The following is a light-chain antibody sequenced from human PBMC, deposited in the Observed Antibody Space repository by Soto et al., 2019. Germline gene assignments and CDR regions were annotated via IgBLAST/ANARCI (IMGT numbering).Light chain of an antibody. V-gene: IGLV1-47*01. J-gene: IGLJ2*01. CDR2: KNN. CDR1: SSNIGYNY. CDR3: AAWDDSLSGWI. Sequence: QSVLTQPPSASGTPGQRVTISCSGSSSNIGYNYVYWYQQLPGTAPKLLIYKNNQRPSGVPDRFSGSKSGTSASLAISGLRSEDEADYYCAAWDDSLSGWIFGGGTKLNVL.